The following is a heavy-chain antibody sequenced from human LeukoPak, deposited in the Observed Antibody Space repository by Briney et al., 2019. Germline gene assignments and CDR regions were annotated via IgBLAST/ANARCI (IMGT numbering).Heavy chain of an antibody. CDR3: ARGSGSSAWLIDY. CDR1: GFRFSSHS. V-gene: IGHV3-21*01. J-gene: IGHJ4*02. CDR2: ITSSSTYI. Sequence: GGSLRLSCAASGFRFSSHSMNWVRQAPGEGLEWVSIITSSSTYIDYADSVRGRFTISRDDAKNSLFLQMNSLRAEDTALYYCARGSGSSAWLIDYWGQGALVTVSS. D-gene: IGHD1-26*01.